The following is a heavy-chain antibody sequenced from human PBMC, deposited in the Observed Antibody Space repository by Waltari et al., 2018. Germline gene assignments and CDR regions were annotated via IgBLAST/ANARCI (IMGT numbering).Heavy chain of an antibody. D-gene: IGHD4-17*01. CDR1: GGSFSGYS. J-gene: IGHJ2*01. Sequence: QVELQQWGAGLLKPSETLSVTCAVFGGSFSGYSWSWIRQPPGKGLEWIGEMNQSGDTNYNPSLKSRVTISVDTSKKQLSRKLSSVTAADAAMYYCARADYRDYVWYFDLWGRGTLVTVSS. CDR2: MNQSGDT. CDR3: ARADYRDYVWYFDL. V-gene: IGHV4-34*01.